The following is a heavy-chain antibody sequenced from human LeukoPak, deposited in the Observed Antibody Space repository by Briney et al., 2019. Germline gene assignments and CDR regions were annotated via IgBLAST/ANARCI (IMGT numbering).Heavy chain of an antibody. CDR2: MNPNSGNT. CDR3: ARDLQHMNWFDP. V-gene: IGHV1-8*01. CDR1: GYTFTSYD. Sequence: ASVKVSCKASGYTFTSYDINWVRQAPGQGLEWMGWMNPNSGNTGYAQKFQGRVTMTRNTSISTAYMELSSLRSEDTAVYYCARDLQHMNWFDPWGQGTLVTVSS. J-gene: IGHJ5*02.